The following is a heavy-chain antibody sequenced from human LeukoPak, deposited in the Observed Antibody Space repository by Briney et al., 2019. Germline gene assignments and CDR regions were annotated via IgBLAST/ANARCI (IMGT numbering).Heavy chain of an antibody. D-gene: IGHD3-9*01. CDR2: ISGSGGSI. CDR3: AKDLERYFDWLLSEGYFQH. Sequence: SGGSLRLSCAASGFTFSSYAMSWVRQAPGKGLEWVSAISGSGGSIYYADSVKGRFTISRDNSKNTLYLQMNSLRAEDTAVYYCAKDLERYFDWLLSEGYFQHWGQGTLVTVSS. J-gene: IGHJ1*01. V-gene: IGHV3-23*01. CDR1: GFTFSSYA.